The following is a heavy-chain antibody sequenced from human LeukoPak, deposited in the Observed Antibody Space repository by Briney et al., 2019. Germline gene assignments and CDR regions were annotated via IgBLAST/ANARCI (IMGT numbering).Heavy chain of an antibody. CDR3: ARDPSAFAGYFDF. J-gene: IGHJ4*02. Sequence: AGGSLRLSCAASGFTFSSYSMNWVRQAPGKGLEWVSSISSSSSYIYYADSVKGRFTISRDNAKNSLYLQMNSLRAEDTAVYFCARDPSAFAGYFDFWGQGTLVTASS. D-gene: IGHD3-10*01. CDR2: ISSSSSYI. CDR1: GFTFSSYS. V-gene: IGHV3-21*01.